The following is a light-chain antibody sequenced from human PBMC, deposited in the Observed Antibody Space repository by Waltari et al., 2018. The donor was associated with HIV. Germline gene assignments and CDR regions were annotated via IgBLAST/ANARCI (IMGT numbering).Light chain of an antibody. V-gene: IGKV4-1*01. CDR1: RSVLSPLDSVNY. J-gene: IGKJ2*01. CDR3: PQYYSTPT. CDR2: RAT. Sequence: MVLTQSPDSLSVSLGERATIHCRSERSVLSPLDSVNYFAWYRQKAGERPSLLFFRATTRASGVPARFNASGSETDFTLTIDNVQAEDVSLFICPQYYSTPTFGRGTRLDI.